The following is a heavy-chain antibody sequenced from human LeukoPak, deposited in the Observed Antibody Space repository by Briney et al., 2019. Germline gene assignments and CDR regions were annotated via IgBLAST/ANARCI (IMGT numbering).Heavy chain of an antibody. CDR2: INHSGSS. CDR3: ARGGYYGSGNDFRFDP. Sequence: SETLSLTCAVYGGSFSDYYWSWIRQPPGKGLEWIGEINHSGSSNNHPSLKSRVTISVDTSKNQFSLKLSSVTPADTAVYYCARGGYYGSGNDFRFDPWGQGTLVTVSS. J-gene: IGHJ5*02. CDR1: GGSFSDYY. D-gene: IGHD3-10*01. V-gene: IGHV4-34*01.